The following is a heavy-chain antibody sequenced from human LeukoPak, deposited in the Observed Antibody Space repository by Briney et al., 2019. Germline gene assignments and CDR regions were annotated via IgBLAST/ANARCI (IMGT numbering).Heavy chain of an antibody. CDR1: GGSFSGYY. CDR3: ARSPGGY. J-gene: IGHJ4*02. CDR2: INHSGST. V-gene: IGHV4-34*01. Sequence: PSETLSLTCAVYGGSFSGYYWSWIRQPPGKGLEWIGEINHSGSTSYNPSLKSRATISVDSSKNQFSLKLTSLTAADTAIYYCARSPGGYWGQGTLVTVSS.